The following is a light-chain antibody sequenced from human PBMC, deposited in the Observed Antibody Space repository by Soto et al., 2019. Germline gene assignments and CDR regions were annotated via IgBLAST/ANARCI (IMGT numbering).Light chain of an antibody. Sequence: EIVLTQSPVTLSLSPGERVTLSCRASQSVSRRYLAWYQQKAGQAPRLLISGASSRATGIPDRFSGSGSGADFTLTISRLEPEDFAVYYCQQYCSSPPTFGGGTKVEIK. J-gene: IGKJ4*01. V-gene: IGKV3-20*01. CDR1: QSVSRRY. CDR2: GAS. CDR3: QQYCSSPPT.